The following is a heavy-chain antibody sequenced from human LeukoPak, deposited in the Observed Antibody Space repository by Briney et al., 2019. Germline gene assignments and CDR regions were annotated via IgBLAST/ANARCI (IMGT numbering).Heavy chain of an antibody. Sequence: SETLSLTCTVSGGSSSSYYWSRIRQPPGKGLEWIGYIYYSGSTNYNPSLKSRVTISVDTSKNQFSLKLSSVTAADTAMYYCARGWVYGSGSYHFDYWGQGTLVIASS. D-gene: IGHD3-10*01. CDR2: IYYSGST. CDR1: GGSSSSYY. CDR3: ARGWVYGSGSYHFDY. V-gene: IGHV4-59*01. J-gene: IGHJ4*02.